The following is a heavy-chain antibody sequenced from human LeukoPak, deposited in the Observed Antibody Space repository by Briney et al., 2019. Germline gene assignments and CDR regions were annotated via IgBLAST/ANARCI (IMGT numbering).Heavy chain of an antibody. D-gene: IGHD3-22*01. CDR3: ASVAQGDYYDISGYFRYYFDY. J-gene: IGHJ4*02. V-gene: IGHV4-59*01. CDR1: GGSISSYY. Sequence: SETLSLTCTVSGGSISSYYWSWIRQPPGKGLEWIGYIYYSGSTNYNPSLKSRVTISVDTSKNQFSLKLSSVTAADTAVYYCASVAQGDYYDISGYFRYYFDYWAREPWSPSPQ. CDR2: IYYSGST.